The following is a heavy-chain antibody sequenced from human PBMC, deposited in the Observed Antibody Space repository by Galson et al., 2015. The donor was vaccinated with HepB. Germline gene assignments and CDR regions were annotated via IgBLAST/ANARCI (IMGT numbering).Heavy chain of an antibody. J-gene: IGHJ1*01. Sequence: SLRLSCAASGFTISANYMNWVRQAPGKGLEWVSVVYRGGGTTYYADSVKGRFTISRDNSKNTLYLQMNSLRAEDTAVYYCARDRSGYFQHWGQGTLVTVSS. CDR1: GFTISANY. CDR2: VYRGGGT. D-gene: IGHD3-10*01. V-gene: IGHV3-53*01. CDR3: ARDRSGYFQH.